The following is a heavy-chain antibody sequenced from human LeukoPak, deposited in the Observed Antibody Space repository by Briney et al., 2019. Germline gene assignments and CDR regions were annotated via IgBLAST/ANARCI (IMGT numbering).Heavy chain of an antibody. D-gene: IGHD6-13*01. CDR3: ARGDSSSWPGDYYYGMDV. J-gene: IGHJ6*02. Sequence: ASVKVSCKASGYTFTSYDINWVRQATGQGLEWMGWMNPNSGNTGYAQKFQGRVTMTRNTSISTAYMELSSLRSEDTAVYYCARGDSSSWPGDYYYGMDVWGQGTTVTVSS. CDR1: GYTFTSYD. CDR2: MNPNSGNT. V-gene: IGHV1-8*01.